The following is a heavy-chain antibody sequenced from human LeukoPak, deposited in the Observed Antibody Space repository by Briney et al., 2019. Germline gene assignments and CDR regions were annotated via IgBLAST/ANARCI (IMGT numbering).Heavy chain of an antibody. Sequence: PSETLSLTCTVSGGSISSYYWSWIRQPAGKGLEWIGRIYTSGSTNYDPSLKSRVTMSVDTSKNQFSLKLSSVTAADTAVYYCARDGLAEIAAAGTGHYYYYMDVWGKGTTVTVSS. V-gene: IGHV4-4*07. CDR3: ARDGLAEIAAAGTGHYYYYMDV. CDR1: GGSISSYY. CDR2: IYTSGST. J-gene: IGHJ6*03. D-gene: IGHD6-13*01.